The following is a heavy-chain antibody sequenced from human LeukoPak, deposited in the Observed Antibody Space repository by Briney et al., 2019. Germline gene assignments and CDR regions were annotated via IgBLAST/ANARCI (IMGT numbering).Heavy chain of an antibody. CDR3: ARDFGFSGSYHYDY. D-gene: IGHD1-26*01. CDR1: GYTFTGYY. J-gene: IGHJ4*02. V-gene: IGHV1-2*02. CDR2: INPNSGGT. Sequence: ASVKVSCKASGYTFTGYYMHWVRQAPGQGREWMGWINPNSGGTNYAQKFQGRVTMTRDTSISTAYMELSRLRSDDTAVYYCARDFGFSGSYHYDYWGQGTLVTVSS.